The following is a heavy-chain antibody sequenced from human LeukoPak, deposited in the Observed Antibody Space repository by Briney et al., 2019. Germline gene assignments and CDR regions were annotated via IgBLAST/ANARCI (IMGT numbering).Heavy chain of an antibody. J-gene: IGHJ4*02. Sequence: GGSLRPSCAASGFTVSSNYMSWVRQGPGKGLEWVSVIYRGGSTYYADSVKGRFTISRDNSKNTLYLQMNSLRTEDTAVYYCARVTFSSSWYYFDYWGQGTLVTVSS. V-gene: IGHV3-66*01. CDR2: IYRGGST. CDR3: ARVTFSSSWYYFDY. D-gene: IGHD6-13*01. CDR1: GFTVSSNY.